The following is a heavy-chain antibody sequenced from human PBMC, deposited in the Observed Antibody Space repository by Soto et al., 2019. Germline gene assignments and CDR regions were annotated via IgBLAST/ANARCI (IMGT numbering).Heavy chain of an antibody. CDR1: GGSISSSRCY. J-gene: IGHJ5*02. V-gene: IGHV4-39*01. D-gene: IGHD6-13*01. CDR2: IFYAGNT. CDR3: ARQAAAPGIDLWFDP. Sequence: SETMCVTCNVAGGSISSSRCYWAWFRQPPGKELEWIANIFYAGNTYYNPSLKSRVTVSVDTSKNQFSLKLDSVTAADTAVYYCARQAAAPGIDLWFDPWGQGTLVTVSS.